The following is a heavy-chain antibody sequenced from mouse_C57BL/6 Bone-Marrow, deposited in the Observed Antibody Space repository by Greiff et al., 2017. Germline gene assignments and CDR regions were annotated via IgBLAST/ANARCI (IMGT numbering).Heavy chain of an antibody. CDR1: GYTFTSYG. V-gene: IGHV1-81*01. Sequence: QVQLKESGAELARPGASVKLSCKASGYTFTSYGLSWVKQRTGQGLEWIGEIYPRSGNTYYNEKFKGTATLTADKSSSTAYMELRSLTSEDSAVYCFGRWRLRRRYYYAMDYWGQGTSVTVSS. CDR2: IYPRSGNT. J-gene: IGHJ4*01. D-gene: IGHD2-4*01. CDR3: GRWRLRRRYYYAMDY.